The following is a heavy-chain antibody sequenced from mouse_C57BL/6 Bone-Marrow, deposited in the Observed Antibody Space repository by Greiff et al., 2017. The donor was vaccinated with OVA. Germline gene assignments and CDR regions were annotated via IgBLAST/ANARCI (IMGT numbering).Heavy chain of an antibody. V-gene: IGHV1-22*01. CDR3: ARGYYGNYGFAY. D-gene: IGHD2-1*01. J-gene: IGHJ3*01. CDR1: GYTFTDYN. CDR2: INPNNGGT. Sequence: EVQLQQSGPELVKPGASVKMSCKASGYTFTDYNMHWVKQSHGKSLEWIGYINPNNGGTSYNQKFKGKATLTVNKSSSTAYMELRSLTSEDSAVYYCARGYYGNYGFAYWGQGTLVTVSA.